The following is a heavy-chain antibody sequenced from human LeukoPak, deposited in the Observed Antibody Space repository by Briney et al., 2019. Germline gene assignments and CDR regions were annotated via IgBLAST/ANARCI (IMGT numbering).Heavy chain of an antibody. Sequence: RPGGSLRLSCAASGFTFSSYSMNWVRQAPGKGLEWVSSISSSSSYIYYADSVKGRFTISRDNAKNSLYLQMNSLRAEDTAVYYCARVKPSSGYYYNWFDPWGQGTLVTVSS. V-gene: IGHV3-21*01. CDR3: ARVKPSSGYYYNWFDP. CDR1: GFTFSSYS. CDR2: ISSSSSYI. J-gene: IGHJ5*02. D-gene: IGHD3-22*01.